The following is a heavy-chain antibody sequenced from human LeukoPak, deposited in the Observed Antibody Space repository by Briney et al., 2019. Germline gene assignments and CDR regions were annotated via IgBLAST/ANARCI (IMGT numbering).Heavy chain of an antibody. V-gene: IGHV1-18*01. J-gene: IGHJ4*02. CDR1: GYTFTSYG. CDR3: ARGHSIAARGDYFAY. Sequence: GASVKVSCKASGYTFTSYGISWVRQAPGQGLEWMGWISTYNRNTNYAQELQGRVTMTTDTSTSTTYMELRSLRSEDTALYFCARGHSIAARGDYFAYWGQGTLVTVSS. D-gene: IGHD6-6*01. CDR2: ISTYNRNT.